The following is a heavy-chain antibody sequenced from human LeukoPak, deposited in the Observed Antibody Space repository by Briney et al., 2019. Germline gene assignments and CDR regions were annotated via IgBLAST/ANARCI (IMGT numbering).Heavy chain of an antibody. V-gene: IGHV1-18*01. D-gene: IGHD6-13*01. J-gene: IGHJ4*02. CDR2: ISAYNGNT. CDR1: GYTFTIYG. Sequence: GASVKVSCKASGYTFTIYGISWVRQAPGQGLEWMGLISAYNGNTNYAQKLQGRVTMTTDTSTSTAYMELRSLRSDDTAVYYCARDSRTGYSSSWFEFDYWGQGTLVTVSS. CDR3: ARDSRTGYSSSWFEFDY.